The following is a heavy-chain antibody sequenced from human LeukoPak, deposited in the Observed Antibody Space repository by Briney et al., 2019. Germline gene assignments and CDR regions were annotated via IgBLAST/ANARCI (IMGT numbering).Heavy chain of an antibody. Sequence: GGSLRLSCVPSGFTVSSNCMSWVRQAPGKGLEWVSLIYSDGSTYYSDSVKGRFTISRDNSKNTLYLQMNSLRAEDTAVYYCARGEFSPLLLDYWGQGTLVTVSS. V-gene: IGHV3-53*01. CDR3: ARGEFSPLLLDY. D-gene: IGHD3-16*02. CDR1: GFTVSSNC. CDR2: IYSDGST. J-gene: IGHJ4*02.